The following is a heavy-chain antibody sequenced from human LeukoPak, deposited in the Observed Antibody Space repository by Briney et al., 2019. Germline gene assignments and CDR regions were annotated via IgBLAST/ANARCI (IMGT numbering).Heavy chain of an antibody. Sequence: PSETLSLTCTVSGGSISSYYWSWIRQPAGKGLEWIGRIYTSGSTNYNPSLKSRVTMSVDTSKNQFSLKLSSVIAADTAVYYCARATYYYDSSGYVLVDYWGQGTLVTVSS. CDR3: ARATYYYDSSGYVLVDY. D-gene: IGHD3-22*01. CDR1: GGSISSYY. CDR2: IYTSGST. V-gene: IGHV4-4*07. J-gene: IGHJ4*02.